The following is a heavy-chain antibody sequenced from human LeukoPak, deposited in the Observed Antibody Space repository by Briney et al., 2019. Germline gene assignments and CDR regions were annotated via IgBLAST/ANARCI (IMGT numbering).Heavy chain of an antibody. D-gene: IGHD3-3*01. Sequence: ASVKVSCKASGYTFTTYDIGWMRQATGQGLEWLGWLNPNNGDTDYAQRFQGRVTITRDTSISTAYMELTSRRSEDTAVYYCARDYIRRGTIFGTREDAFDIWGQGTMVTVSS. J-gene: IGHJ3*02. V-gene: IGHV1-8*03. CDR3: ARDYIRRGTIFGTREDAFDI. CDR2: LNPNNGDT. CDR1: GYTFTTYD.